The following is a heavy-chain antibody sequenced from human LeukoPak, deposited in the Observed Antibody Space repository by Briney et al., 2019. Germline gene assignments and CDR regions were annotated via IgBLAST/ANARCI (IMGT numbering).Heavy chain of an antibody. CDR1: GYTFTNFG. CDR2: ISGYNGNT. D-gene: IGHD3-9*01. V-gene: IGHV1-18*01. CDR3: ATSYYDILTGYRPLAY. J-gene: IGHJ4*02. Sequence: ASVKVSCKASGYTFTNFGISWVRQAPGQGLEWMGWISGYNGNTNYAQKLQSRVTMTTDTSTSTAYMELSSLRSEDTAVYYCATSYYDILTGYRPLAYWGQGTLVTVSS.